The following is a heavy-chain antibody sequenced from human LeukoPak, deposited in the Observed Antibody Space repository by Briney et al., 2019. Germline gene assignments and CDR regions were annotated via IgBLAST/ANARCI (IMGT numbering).Heavy chain of an antibody. V-gene: IGHV3-33*06. D-gene: IGHD6-19*01. Sequence: GRSLRLSCAASGFTFSSYGMHWVRQAPGKGLEWVAVIWYDGSNKYYADSVKGRFTISRDNSKNTLYLQMNSLRAEDTAVYYCAKDRGWLAVAGPFDYWGQGTLVTVSS. CDR1: GFTFSSYG. J-gene: IGHJ4*02. CDR3: AKDRGWLAVAGPFDY. CDR2: IWYDGSNK.